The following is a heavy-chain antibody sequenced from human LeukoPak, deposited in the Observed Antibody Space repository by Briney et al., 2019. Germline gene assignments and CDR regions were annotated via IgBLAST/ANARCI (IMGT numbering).Heavy chain of an antibody. Sequence: GGSLRLSCAASGFTVCSNYMSWVRQAPGKGLEWVSIIYSGGSTYYADSVKGRFTISRDNSKNTLYLQMNSLRAEDTAVYYCARANWGHPMYYFDYWGQGTLVTVSS. CDR3: ARANWGHPMYYFDY. CDR1: GFTVCSNY. V-gene: IGHV3-66*01. D-gene: IGHD7-27*01. J-gene: IGHJ4*02. CDR2: IYSGGST.